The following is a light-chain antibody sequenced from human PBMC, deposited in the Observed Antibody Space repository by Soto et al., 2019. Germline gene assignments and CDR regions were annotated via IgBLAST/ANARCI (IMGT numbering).Light chain of an antibody. V-gene: IGLV2-14*03. CDR2: DVS. J-gene: IGLJ2*01. CDR3: SAYARGTTTRVV. Sequence: QSALTQPASVSGSPGQSITFSCTGTSSDIGAYNFVSWYQQRPGKAPKLMIFDVSVRPSGVSNRFSGSKSGNTAALTSSGLQSEDGAAYYCSAYARGTTTRVVFGGGTQLTVL. CDR1: SSDIGAYNF.